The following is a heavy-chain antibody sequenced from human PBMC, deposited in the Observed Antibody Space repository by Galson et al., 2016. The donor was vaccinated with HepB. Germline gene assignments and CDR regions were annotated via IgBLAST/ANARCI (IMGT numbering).Heavy chain of an antibody. Sequence: QSGAEVKKPGESLRISCKASGYSFTNYWISWVRQMPGKGLEWMGRIDPNDSYMNYSPTFEGHITISVDKATSTAYGQWSSLKASDTGIYYCARLDGPLLDHFYGMDVWGQGTTVTVSS. CDR2: IDPNDSYM. CDR1: GYSFTNYW. V-gene: IGHV5-10-1*01. J-gene: IGHJ6*02. CDR3: ARLDGPLLDHFYGMDV. D-gene: IGHD2-15*01.